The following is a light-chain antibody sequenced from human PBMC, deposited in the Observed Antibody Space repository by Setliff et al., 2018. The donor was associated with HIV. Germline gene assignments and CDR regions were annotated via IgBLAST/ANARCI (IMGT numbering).Light chain of an antibody. Sequence: QSVLTQPRSVSGSPGQSVTISCTGSSGDVGRNNYVSWYQQHPAKVPKLIINYVSKRPSGVPDRFSGSKSGNTASLTISGLQTEDEADYYCCSYAGSFDVFGSGTKVTV. CDR1: SGDVGRNNY. J-gene: IGLJ1*01. CDR3: CSYAGSFDV. V-gene: IGLV2-11*01. CDR2: YVS.